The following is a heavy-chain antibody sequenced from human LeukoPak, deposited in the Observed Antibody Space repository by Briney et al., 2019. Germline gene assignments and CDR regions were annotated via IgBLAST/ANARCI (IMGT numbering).Heavy chain of an antibody. V-gene: IGHV3-30-3*01. CDR1: GFTFSSYA. J-gene: IGHJ4*02. CDR2: ISYDGSNK. CDR3: ARDIETGTLDY. Sequence: GRSLRLSCAASGFTFSSYAMHWVGQAPGKGLEWVAVISYDGSNKYYADSVKGRFTISRDNSKNTLYLQMNSLRAEDTAVYYCARDIETGTLDYWGQGTLVTVSS. D-gene: IGHD1-7*01.